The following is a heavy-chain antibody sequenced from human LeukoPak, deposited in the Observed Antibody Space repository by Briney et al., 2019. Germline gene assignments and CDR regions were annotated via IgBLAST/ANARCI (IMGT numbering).Heavy chain of an antibody. CDR2: VSDTGST. J-gene: IGHJ4*01. CDR1: GGSINSYY. Sequence: SETLSLTCTVSGGSINSYYWSWIRQPPGKGLEWIGYVSDTGSTNYNPSLKSRVAISVDRSKNQFYLKLTSVTAADTAVYYCARTTTTFDDWGHGTLVTVSS. CDR3: ARTTTTFDD. D-gene: IGHD1-26*01. V-gene: IGHV4-59*01.